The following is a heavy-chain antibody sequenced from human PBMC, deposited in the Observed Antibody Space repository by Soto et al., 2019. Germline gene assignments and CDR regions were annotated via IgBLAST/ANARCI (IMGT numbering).Heavy chain of an antibody. J-gene: IGHJ4*02. CDR2: IKQDGSEK. V-gene: IGHV3-7*03. CDR3: ARDLSYYDFWSGYSGFDY. Sequence: GGSLRLSCAASGFTFSGYWMSWVRQAPGKGLEWVANIKQDGSEKYYVDSVKGRFTISRDNAKNSLYLQMNSLRAEDTAVYYCARDLSYYDFWSGYSGFDYWGQGTLVTVSS. CDR1: GFTFSGYW. D-gene: IGHD3-3*01.